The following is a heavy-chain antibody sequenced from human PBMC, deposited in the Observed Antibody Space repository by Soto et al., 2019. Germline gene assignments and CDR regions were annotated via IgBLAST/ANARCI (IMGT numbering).Heavy chain of an antibody. CDR1: GYTFTSYG. J-gene: IGHJ4*02. D-gene: IGHD3-16*01. CDR2: ISAYNGNT. Sequence: ASVKVSCKASGYTFTSYGINWVRQAPGQGLEWMGWISAYNGNTNYAQKFQGRVTMTTDTFTTTAYMELRSLRSDDTAMYYCARGPLRSFDLDYWGQGTLVTVS. CDR3: ARGPLRSFDLDY. V-gene: IGHV1-18*01.